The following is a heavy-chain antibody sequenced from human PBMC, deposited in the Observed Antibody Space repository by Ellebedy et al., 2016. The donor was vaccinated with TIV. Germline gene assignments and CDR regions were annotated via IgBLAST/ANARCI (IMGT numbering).Heavy chain of an antibody. D-gene: IGHD3-16*01. CDR1: GGSISNYY. J-gene: IGHJ2*01. CDR2: IYYSGST. V-gene: IGHV4-59*01. CDR3: ARGGGSGYFDL. Sequence: MPSETLSLTCTVSGGSISNYYWSWIRQPPGKGREWIGYIYYSGSTNYNPSLKSRVPISLDTSNNQFSLKLSSVTAADTAMYYCARGGGSGYFDLWGRGTLVTVSS.